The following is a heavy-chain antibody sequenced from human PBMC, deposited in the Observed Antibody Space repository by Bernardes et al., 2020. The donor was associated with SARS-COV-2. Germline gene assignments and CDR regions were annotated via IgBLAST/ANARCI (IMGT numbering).Heavy chain of an antibody. CDR1: GGSISSYS. V-gene: IGHV4-59*08. J-gene: IGHJ4*02. CDR2: ISYSGST. D-gene: IGHD5-18*01. Sequence: SETLSLTCTVSGGSISSYSWTWIRQPPGKGLEWIGNISYSGSTNYNPSLKSRVTISVDTSQNQFSLKLSSVTAADTAVYYCARGYSSYDYWGQGTLVTVSS. CDR3: ARGYSSYDY.